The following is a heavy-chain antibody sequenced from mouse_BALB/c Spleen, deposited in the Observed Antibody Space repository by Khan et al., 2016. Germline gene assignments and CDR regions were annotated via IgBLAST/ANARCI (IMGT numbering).Heavy chain of an antibody. CDR3: SRSYYINYEAMDY. Sequence: QIQLVQSGAELMKPGASVKISCKATGYTFSSYWIEWVKQRPGHGLEWIGEILPGSGTTNYNEKFKGKATFTADTSSNTAYMQISSLTSEDSAVYSCSRSYYINYEAMDYWGQGTSVTVSS. D-gene: IGHD2-5*01. CDR2: ILPGSGTT. V-gene: IGHV1-9*01. CDR1: GYTFSSYW. J-gene: IGHJ4*01.